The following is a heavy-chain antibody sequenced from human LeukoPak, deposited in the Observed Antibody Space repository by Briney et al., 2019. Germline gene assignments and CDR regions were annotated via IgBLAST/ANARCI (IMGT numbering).Heavy chain of an antibody. CDR2: ISSSSSYI. CDR3: ARDPVVADYYYYYGMDA. CDR1: GFTFSSSS. Sequence: PGGSLRLSCADSGFTFSSSSMNWVRQAPGKGLEWVSPISSSSSYIYYADSVKGRLTSSRDNAKNSLYLQMNSWRAEDTAVYYCARDPVVADYYYYYGMDAWGQGTTVTVSS. V-gene: IGHV3-21*01. D-gene: IGHD2-15*01. J-gene: IGHJ6*02.